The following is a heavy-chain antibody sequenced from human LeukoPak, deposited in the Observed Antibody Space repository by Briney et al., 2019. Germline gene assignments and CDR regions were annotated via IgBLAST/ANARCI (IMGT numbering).Heavy chain of an antibody. D-gene: IGHD3-16*01. CDR3: ARRGSKIYSFDI. CDR1: GFTFSTYG. J-gene: IGHJ3*02. Sequence: GGSLRLSCAASGFTFSTYGMHWVRQAPGKGLEWVAVIWSDGSDKYYADSMEGRLTISRDNSKNTVSPQMNSLRAEGTAVYYCARRGSKIYSFDIWGQGTLVTVSS. V-gene: IGHV3-33*01. CDR2: IWSDGSDK.